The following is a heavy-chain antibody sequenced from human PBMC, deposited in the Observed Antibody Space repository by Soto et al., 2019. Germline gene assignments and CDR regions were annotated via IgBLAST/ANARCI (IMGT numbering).Heavy chain of an antibody. V-gene: IGHV3-23*01. J-gene: IGHJ6*03. CDR3: AKAGIRTAIWYYYYMDV. D-gene: IGHD2-21*02. CDR1: GFTFSSYA. Sequence: GGSLRLSCAASGFTFSSYAMSWVRQAPGKGLEWVAAISGSGGSTYHADSVKGRFTISRDNSKNTLYLQMNSLRVEDTAIYYCAKAGIRTAIWYYYYMDVWGKGTTVTVSS. CDR2: ISGSGGST.